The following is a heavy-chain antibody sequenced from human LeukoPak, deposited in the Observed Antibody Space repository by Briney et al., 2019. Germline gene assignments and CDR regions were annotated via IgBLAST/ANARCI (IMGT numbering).Heavy chain of an antibody. D-gene: IGHD2-21*02. J-gene: IGHJ4*02. Sequence: GGSLRLSCAASGFTFTNYALHWVRQAPGKGLEWVAVISYDGTNKYYADSVKGRFTISRDNSKNTLSLQMNSLRAEDTALYYCARGFVLGAAKNYFDYWGQGALVTVSS. CDR3: ARGFVLGAAKNYFDY. CDR2: ISYDGTNK. V-gene: IGHV3-30-3*01. CDR1: GFTFTNYA.